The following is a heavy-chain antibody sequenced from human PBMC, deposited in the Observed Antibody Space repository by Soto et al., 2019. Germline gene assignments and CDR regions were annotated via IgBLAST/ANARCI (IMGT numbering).Heavy chain of an antibody. CDR2: INSDGSST. CDR1: GFTFSSDW. CDR3: ARDGPNDALDI. V-gene: IGHV3-74*01. Sequence: GGSLRLSCAASGFTFSSDWMHWVRQAPGKGLVWVSRINSDGSSTSYADSVKGRFTISRDNAKNTLYLQMNSLRAEDTAVYYCARDGPNDALDIWGQGTMVTVSS. J-gene: IGHJ3*02.